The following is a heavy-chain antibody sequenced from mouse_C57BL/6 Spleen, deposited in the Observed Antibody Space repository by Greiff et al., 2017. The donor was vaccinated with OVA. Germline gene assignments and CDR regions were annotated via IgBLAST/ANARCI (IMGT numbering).Heavy chain of an antibody. CDR1: GFTFSSYG. CDR3: ARAHYGFDY. Sequence: EVQVVESGGDLVKPGGSLKLSCAASGFTFSSYGMSWVRQTPDKRLEWVATISSGGSYTYYPDSVKGRFTISRDNAKNTLYLQMSSLKSEDTAMYYCARAHYGFDYWGQGTTLTVSS. V-gene: IGHV5-6*01. D-gene: IGHD1-1*01. J-gene: IGHJ2*01. CDR2: ISSGGSYT.